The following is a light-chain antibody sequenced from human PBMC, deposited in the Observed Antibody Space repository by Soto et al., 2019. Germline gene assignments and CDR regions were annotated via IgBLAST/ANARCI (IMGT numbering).Light chain of an antibody. Sequence: EILLTQSPATLSLSPGERATLSCRASQSVSTSLAWYEQKPGQAPRLLIYDASNRATGIPPRFSGSGSWTDFPLTISSLEPEDFALHSSKPPRYWSPILFGPGFRREI. V-gene: IGKV3-11*01. CDR3: KPPRYWSPIL. J-gene: IGKJ5*01. CDR1: QSVSTS. CDR2: DAS.